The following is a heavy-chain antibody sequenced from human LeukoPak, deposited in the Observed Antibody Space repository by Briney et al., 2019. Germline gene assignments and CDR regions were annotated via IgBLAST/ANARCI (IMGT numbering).Heavy chain of an antibody. V-gene: IGHV1-18*01. Sequence: ASVKVSCKASGYTFTSYGISWVRQAPGQGLEWMGWISAYNGNTNYAQKLQGRVTMTTDTSTSTAYMELRSLRSDDTAVYYCARPVHEDYYYYGMDVGGKGTTVTFSS. CDR2: ISAYNGNT. CDR1: GYTFTSYG. J-gene: IGHJ6*04. CDR3: ARPVHEDYYYYGMDV.